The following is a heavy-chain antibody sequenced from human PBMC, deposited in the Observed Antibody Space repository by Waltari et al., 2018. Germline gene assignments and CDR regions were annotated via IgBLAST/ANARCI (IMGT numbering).Heavy chain of an antibody. CDR2: INHSGST. D-gene: IGHD1-26*01. J-gene: IGHJ6*02. CDR3: ARLRKWELLPPRRYYYGMDV. Sequence: QVQLQQWGAGLLKPSETLSLTCAVYGGSFSGYYWGWIRQPPGKGLEWIGEINHSGSTNYNPSLKSRVTISVDTSKNQFSLKLSSVTAADTAVYYCARLRKWELLPPRRYYYGMDVWGQGTTVTVSS. CDR1: GGSFSGYY. V-gene: IGHV4-34*01.